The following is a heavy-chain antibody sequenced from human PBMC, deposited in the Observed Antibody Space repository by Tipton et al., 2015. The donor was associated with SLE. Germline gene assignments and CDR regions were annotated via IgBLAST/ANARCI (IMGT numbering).Heavy chain of an antibody. CDR3: ASSGFGDWYFDY. D-gene: IGHD3-10*01. CDR2: IYYSGST. J-gene: IGHJ4*02. Sequence: TLSLTCTVSGGSISSHYWSWIRQPPGKGLEWIGYIYYSGSTYYNPSLKSRVTISVDTSKNQFSLKLSSVTAADTAVYYCASSGFGDWYFDYWGQGTLVTVPS. CDR1: GGSISSHY. V-gene: IGHV4-59*04.